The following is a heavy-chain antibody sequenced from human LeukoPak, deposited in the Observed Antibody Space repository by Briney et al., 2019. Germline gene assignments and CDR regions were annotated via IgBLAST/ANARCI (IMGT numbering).Heavy chain of an antibody. J-gene: IGHJ5*02. D-gene: IGHD3-10*01. CDR2: ISAYNGNT. CDR3: ARDHDMVRGVIIRYNWFDP. V-gene: IGHV1-18*04. CDR1: GYTFISYG. Sequence: ASVKVSCKASGYTFISYGISWVRPAPGQGLEWMGWISAYNGNTNYAQKLQGGVTMTTDTSTSAAYMELRSLRSDDTAVYYCARDHDMVRGVIIRYNWFDPWGQGSLVTVSS.